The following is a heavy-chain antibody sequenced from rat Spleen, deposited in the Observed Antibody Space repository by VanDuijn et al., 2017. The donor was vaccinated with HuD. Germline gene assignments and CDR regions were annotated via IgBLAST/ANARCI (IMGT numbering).Heavy chain of an antibody. V-gene: IGHV5-20*01. Sequence: EVQLVESGGGLVQPGRSMKLSCAASGFTFSNYGMAWVRQAPKKGLEWVAYISYDGGGTYYRDSVKGRFTISRDNAKNTLYLQIDSLRSEDTATYYCTTERYPPFAYWGQGTLVTVSS. J-gene: IGHJ3*01. CDR3: TTERYPPFAY. CDR2: ISYDGGGT. D-gene: IGHD1-5*01. CDR1: GFTFSNYG.